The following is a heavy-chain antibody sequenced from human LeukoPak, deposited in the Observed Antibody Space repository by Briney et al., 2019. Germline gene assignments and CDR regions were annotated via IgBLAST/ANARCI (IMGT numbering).Heavy chain of an antibody. V-gene: IGHV1-46*01. D-gene: IGHD6-13*01. J-gene: IGHJ4*02. Sequence: ASVKVSCKASGYTFTSYYMHWVRQAPGQGLEWMGIINPSGGTTTYAQKFQCRVTMTSDTSTSTVYMELSSLRSEDTAVYYCARTYLQQLVSPFDYWGQGTLVTVSS. CDR3: ARTYLQQLVSPFDY. CDR1: GYTFTSYY. CDR2: INPSGGTT.